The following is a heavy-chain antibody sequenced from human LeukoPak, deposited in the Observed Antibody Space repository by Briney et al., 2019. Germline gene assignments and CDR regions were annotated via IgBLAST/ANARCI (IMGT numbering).Heavy chain of an antibody. J-gene: IGHJ4*02. Sequence: SGGSLRLSCAASGFTFSSYWMSWVRQAPGKGLEWVANIKQDGSEKYYVDSVKGRFTISRDNAKNSLYLQMNSLRAEDTAVYYCARAGDYDFWSGHYGDDYWGQGTLVTVSS. D-gene: IGHD3-3*01. CDR2: IKQDGSEK. CDR1: GFTFSSYW. CDR3: ARAGDYDFWSGHYGDDY. V-gene: IGHV3-7*01.